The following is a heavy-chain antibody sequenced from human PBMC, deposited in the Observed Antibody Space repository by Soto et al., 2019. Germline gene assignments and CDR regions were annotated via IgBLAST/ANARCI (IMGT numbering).Heavy chain of an antibody. CDR2: INGDGSST. Sequence: GGSLILSCAASGFTFRCYWMHWVRQGPGEGLVWVSRINGDGSSTTYADSVKGRFTISRDNAKNTVYLQMNSLRAEDTGVYYCGRDSAYKIDLWGQGTLVTVSS. V-gene: IGHV3-74*03. CDR3: GRDSAYKIDL. D-gene: IGHD1-20*01. CDR1: GFTFRCYW. J-gene: IGHJ4*02.